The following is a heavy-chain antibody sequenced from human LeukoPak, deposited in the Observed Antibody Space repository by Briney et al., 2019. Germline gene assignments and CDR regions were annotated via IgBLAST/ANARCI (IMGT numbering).Heavy chain of an antibody. CDR1: GFTFSGSA. V-gene: IGHV3-73*01. CDR3: TRGYCSSTSCYGYFDY. Sequence: GGSLKLSRAASGFTFSGSAMHWVRQASGKGLEWVGRIRSKANSYATAYAASVKGRFTISRDDSKNTAYLQMNSLKTEDTAVYYCTRGYCSSTSCYGYFDYWGQGTLVTVSS. CDR2: IRSKANSYAT. J-gene: IGHJ4*02. D-gene: IGHD2-2*01.